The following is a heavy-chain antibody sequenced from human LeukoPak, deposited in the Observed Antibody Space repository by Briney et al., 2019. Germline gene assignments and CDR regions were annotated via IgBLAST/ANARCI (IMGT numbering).Heavy chain of an antibody. CDR1: GYTFTGYY. J-gene: IGHJ6*03. V-gene: IGHV1-2*02. D-gene: IGHD1-1*01. CDR2: INPNSGGT. Sequence: ASVKVSCKASGYTFTGYYMHWVRQAPGQGLEWMGWINPNSGGTNYAQKFQGRVTMTRDTSISTAYMELSRLRSDDTAVYYCARDFSWNRHYYYYMDVWGKGTTVTVSS. CDR3: ARDFSWNRHYYYYMDV.